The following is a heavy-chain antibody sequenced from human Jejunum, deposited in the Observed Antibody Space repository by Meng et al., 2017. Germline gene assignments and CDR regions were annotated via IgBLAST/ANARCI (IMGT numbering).Heavy chain of an antibody. CDR1: GYTFATYG. V-gene: IGHV1-18*01. Sequence: ASVKVSCKTSGYTFATYGVSWVRQAPGQGLEWMGWISGYNDNANYAQKFQDRATMTTDRFTSTAYMELESLRSDDTAVYYCGRVGDIVSGHGEYYQNGMAVWGQGTTVTVSS. D-gene: IGHD2/OR15-2a*01. J-gene: IGHJ6*02. CDR3: GRVGDIVSGHGEYYQNGMAV. CDR2: ISGYNDNA.